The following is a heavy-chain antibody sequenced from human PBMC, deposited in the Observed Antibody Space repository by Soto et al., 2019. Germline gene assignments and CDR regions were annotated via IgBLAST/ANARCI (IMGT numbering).Heavy chain of an antibody. CDR1: GYTFTSYD. J-gene: IGHJ5*02. Sequence: QVQLVQSGAEVKKPGASVKVSCKASGYTFTSYDINWVRQATGQGLEWMGWMNPNSGNTGYAQKFQGRVTMTRNTSISTAYMELSSVRSEDTAVYYCAGGLESLRSRTNWFDPWGQGTLVTVSS. V-gene: IGHV1-8*01. D-gene: IGHD5-12*01. CDR3: AGGLESLRSRTNWFDP. CDR2: MNPNSGNT.